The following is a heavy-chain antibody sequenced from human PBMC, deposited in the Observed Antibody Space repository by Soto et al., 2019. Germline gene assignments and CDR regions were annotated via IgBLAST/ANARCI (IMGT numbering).Heavy chain of an antibody. CDR3: ARGRYGDY. CDR2: ISAHNGNT. D-gene: IGHD1-1*01. Sequence: QVHLVQSGAEVKKPGASVKVSCKASGYTFTSYGITWVRQAPGQGLEWMGWISAHNGNTDYAQKLQSRVIVTRDTSPSTAYMELRSLRSDDTAVYYCARGRYGDYWGQGALVTVSS. CDR1: GYTFTSYG. V-gene: IGHV1-18*01. J-gene: IGHJ4*02.